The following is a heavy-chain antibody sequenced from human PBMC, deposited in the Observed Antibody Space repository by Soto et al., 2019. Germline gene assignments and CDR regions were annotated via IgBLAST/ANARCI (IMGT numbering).Heavy chain of an antibody. V-gene: IGHV1-69*02. CDR1: GDTFNFYS. J-gene: IGHJ4*02. CDR2: VNPILSMS. CDR3: ASSYGSGYRAFDY. Sequence: QVQLVQSGAEVKRPGSSVKVSCKASGDTFNFYSINWVRQAPGVGLEWVGRVNPILSMSNYAQRFQGRVTMNADKSTSTAYMELRRLRSEGTAIYYCASSYGSGYRAFDYWGQGALVTVSS. D-gene: IGHD3-10*01.